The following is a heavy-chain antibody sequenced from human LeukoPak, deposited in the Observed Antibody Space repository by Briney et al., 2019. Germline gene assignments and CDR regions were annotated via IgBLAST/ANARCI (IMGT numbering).Heavy chain of an antibody. Sequence: GGSLRLSCAASGFTFSDYNMNWVRQAPGKGLEWVSYITNGGSTIHHADSVKGRFTISRDNAKKTLYLQMNSRRAEDTAVYCCARSIGLTGGGVDVWGQGTTVTVSS. CDR3: ARSIGLTGGGVDV. D-gene: IGHD3-9*01. V-gene: IGHV3-11*01. CDR1: GFTFSDYN. J-gene: IGHJ6*02. CDR2: ITNGGSTI.